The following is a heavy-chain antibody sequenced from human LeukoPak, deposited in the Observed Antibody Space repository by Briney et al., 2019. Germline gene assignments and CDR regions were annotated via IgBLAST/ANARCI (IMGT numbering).Heavy chain of an antibody. V-gene: IGHV5-51*01. CDR2: IYPSDSDT. Sequence: GESLKTSCKTSGYSFTSYWIGWVRQMPGKGLEWMGIIYPSDSDTRYSPSFQGQVTISADRSITTAYLQWSSLKASDTAIYYCARRLKISQGGTTDYWGQGTLVTVSS. D-gene: IGHD1-1*01. CDR1: GYSFTSYW. CDR3: ARRLKISQGGTTDY. J-gene: IGHJ4*02.